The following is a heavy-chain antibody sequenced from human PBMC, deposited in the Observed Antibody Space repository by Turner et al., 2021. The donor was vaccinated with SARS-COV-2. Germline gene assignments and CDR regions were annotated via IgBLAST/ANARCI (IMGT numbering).Heavy chain of an antibody. V-gene: IGHV1-24*01. D-gene: IGHD5-12*01. CDR1: GFTLSEFS. CDR2: SDPENGGT. J-gene: IGHJ6*02. Sequence: QVQLLQSGAEVKKPGASVKVSCKVSGFTLSEFSMHLVRQAPAKGLEWLGGSDPENGGTAYAQEFQGRIRMIEDTSTNTAYMELNSLRPDDTAVYYCGTRWDIVGYLNGMDVWGQGTTVTVSS. CDR3: GTRWDIVGYLNGMDV.